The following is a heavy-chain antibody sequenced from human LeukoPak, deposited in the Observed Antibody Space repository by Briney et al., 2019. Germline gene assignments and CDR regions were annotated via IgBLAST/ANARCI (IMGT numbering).Heavy chain of an antibody. V-gene: IGHV5-51*01. Sequence: GESLKISCKGSGYSFTSHWIGWVRQMPGKGLEWMGIIYPGDSDTRYSPSFQGQVTISADKSISTAFLQWNSLKASDTAMYYCARSINWVAHYFDYWGQGALVTVST. CDR3: ARSINWVAHYFDY. J-gene: IGHJ4*02. CDR2: IYPGDSDT. D-gene: IGHD2-15*01. CDR1: GYSFTSHW.